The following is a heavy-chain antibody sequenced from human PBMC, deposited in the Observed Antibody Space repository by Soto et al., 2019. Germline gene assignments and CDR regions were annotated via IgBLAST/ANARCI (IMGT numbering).Heavy chain of an antibody. V-gene: IGHV1-3*01. CDR1: GNTVPNYA. CDR2: INGGNGNT. D-gene: IGHD3-16*01. Sequence: ASVKVSCKASGNTVPNYAIHWVRQAPGQRLEWMGWINGGNGNTNYSQNFQGRVTLTTDTSTSTVYMELRSLRSNDKAIYYCAMVDVYVTPSPQDVWGQGTTVTVSS. CDR3: AMVDVYVTPSPQDV. J-gene: IGHJ6*02.